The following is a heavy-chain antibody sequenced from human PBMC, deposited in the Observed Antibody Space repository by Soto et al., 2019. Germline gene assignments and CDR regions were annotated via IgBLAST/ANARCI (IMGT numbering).Heavy chain of an antibody. V-gene: IGHV1-69*01. CDR3: AREVPDYDFWSGYYKQYYFDY. J-gene: IGHJ4*02. CDR2: IIPIFGTA. D-gene: IGHD3-3*01. CDR1: GGTFSSYA. Sequence: QVQLVQSGAEVKKPGSSVKVSCKASGGTFSSYAISWVRQAPGQGLEWMGGIIPIFGTANYAQKFQGRVTITADESTSTAYMELSSLRSDESVMYYCAREVPDYDFWSGYYKQYYFDYWGQGTLVTVSS.